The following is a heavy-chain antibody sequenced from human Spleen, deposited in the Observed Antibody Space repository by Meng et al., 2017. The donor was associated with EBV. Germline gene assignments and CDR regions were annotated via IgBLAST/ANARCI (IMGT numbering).Heavy chain of an antibody. V-gene: IGHV1-18*01. CDR3: ARGGATYPRY. Sequence: QGQLVLSGAVLKKPRSLVQASCKASGGTFSSDLFSWVRQAPVQWLEWMGWSNGYNGNTNYAQRFQDRVTMTTDTSTSTAYMELKSLRSDDTAVYYCARGGATYPRYWGQGALVTVSS. J-gene: IGHJ4*02. CDR2: SNGYNGNT. CDR1: GGTFSSDL. D-gene: IGHD4/OR15-4a*01.